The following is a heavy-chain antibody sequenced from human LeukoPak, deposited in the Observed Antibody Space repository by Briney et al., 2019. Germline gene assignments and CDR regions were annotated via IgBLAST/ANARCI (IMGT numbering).Heavy chain of an antibody. D-gene: IGHD5-18*01. J-gene: IGHJ4*02. V-gene: IGHV3-74*01. CDR1: GFTFSRYW. Sequence: GGSLRLSCVASGFTFSRYWMHWVRQAPGKGLVWVSRINRDGRSTNYADSVKGRFSISRDNAENTLYLQMNSLRVEDTAVYYCAREGYSYGPGTFDYWGQGTLVTVSS. CDR3: AREGYSYGPGTFDY. CDR2: INRDGRST.